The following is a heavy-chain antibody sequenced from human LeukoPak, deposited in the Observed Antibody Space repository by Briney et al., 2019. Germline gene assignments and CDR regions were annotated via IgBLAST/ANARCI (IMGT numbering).Heavy chain of an antibody. V-gene: IGHV5-51*01. CDR2: IYPGDSNT. CDR1: GYSFTSYW. D-gene: IGHD3-22*01. Sequence: GESLKISCKGSGYSFTSYWIAWVRQMPGKGLEWMGVIYPGDSNTKYSPSFQGQVTISADKSTSTAYLQWSSLKASDTAMYYCARPNITSYYDSRGYDAFDVWGQGTMVTVSS. J-gene: IGHJ3*01. CDR3: ARPNITSYYDSRGYDAFDV.